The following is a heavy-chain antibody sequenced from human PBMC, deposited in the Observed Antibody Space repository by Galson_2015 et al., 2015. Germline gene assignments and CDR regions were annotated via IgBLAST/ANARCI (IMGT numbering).Heavy chain of an antibody. CDR1: GFTFSNYA. CDR2: LSGSGGST. J-gene: IGHJ3*02. V-gene: IGHV3-23*01. CDR3: ARGPAYYDILTGYAGDAFEI. Sequence: SLRLSCAASGFTFSNYAMNWVRQAPGKGLEWVSALSGSGGSTYSADSVKGRFTISRDNSKNTLYLQMNSLRAEDTAVYFCARGPAYYDILTGYAGDAFEIWVQGTRVTVSS. D-gene: IGHD3-9*01.